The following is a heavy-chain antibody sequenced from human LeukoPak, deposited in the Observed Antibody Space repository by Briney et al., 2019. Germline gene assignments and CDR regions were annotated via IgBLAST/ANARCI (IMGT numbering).Heavy chain of an antibody. Sequence: ASVKVSCKASGYTFTSYYMHWVRQAPGQGLEWMGRINPNSGGTNYAQKFQGRVTMTRDTSISTAYMELSRLRSDDTAVYYCARDLGYCTNGVCYGPDYWGQGTLVTVSS. CDR1: GYTFTSYY. CDR2: INPNSGGT. CDR3: ARDLGYCTNGVCYGPDY. V-gene: IGHV1-2*06. D-gene: IGHD2-8*01. J-gene: IGHJ4*02.